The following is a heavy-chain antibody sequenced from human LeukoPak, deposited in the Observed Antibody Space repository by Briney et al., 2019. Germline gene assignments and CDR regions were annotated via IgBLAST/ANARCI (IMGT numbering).Heavy chain of an antibody. CDR3: ARVGTTLGYYYYYMDV. CDR1: GGSISSYY. CDR2: IYTSGST. J-gene: IGHJ6*03. D-gene: IGHD4-11*01. Sequence: SETLSLTCTVSGGSISSYYWSWIRQPAGKGLEWIGRIYTSGSTNCNPSLKSRVTMSVDTSKNQFSLKLSSVTAADTAVYYCARVGTTLGYYYYYMDVWGKGTTVTVSS. V-gene: IGHV4-4*07.